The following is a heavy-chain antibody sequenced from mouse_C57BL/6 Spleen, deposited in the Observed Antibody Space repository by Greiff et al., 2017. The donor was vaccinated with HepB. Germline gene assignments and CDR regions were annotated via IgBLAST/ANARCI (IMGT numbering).Heavy chain of an antibody. V-gene: IGHV5-9-1*02. D-gene: IGHD1-1*01. Sequence: EVQLVESGEGLVKPGGSLKLSCAASGFTFSSYAMSWVRQTPEKRLEWVAYISSGGDYIYYADTVKGRFTISRDNARNTLYLQMSSLKSEDTAMYYCTRDGTVVAHWYFDVWGTGTTVTVSS. CDR2: ISSGGDYI. J-gene: IGHJ1*03. CDR1: GFTFSSYA. CDR3: TRDGTVVAHWYFDV.